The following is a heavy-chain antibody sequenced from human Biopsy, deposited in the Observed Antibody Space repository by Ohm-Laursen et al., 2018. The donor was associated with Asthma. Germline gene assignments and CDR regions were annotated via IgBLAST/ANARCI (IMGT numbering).Heavy chain of an antibody. CDR2: IYSGGTS. Sequence: SLRLSCSASGFTVSRDHMFWVRQAPGKGLEWVSVIYSGGTSHTADSVRGRFTISRDFSKNTLHLQMHSLRVEDTAVYYCARGDSSGWSHYYFDYWGQGTLSPSPQ. CDR1: GFTVSRDH. V-gene: IGHV3-53*01. CDR3: ARGDSSGWSHYYFDY. D-gene: IGHD6-19*01. J-gene: IGHJ4*02.